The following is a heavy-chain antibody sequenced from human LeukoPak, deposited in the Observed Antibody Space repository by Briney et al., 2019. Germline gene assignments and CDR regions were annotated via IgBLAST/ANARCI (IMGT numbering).Heavy chain of an antibody. J-gene: IGHJ4*02. Sequence: GGSLRLSCTASGFTFGNYGMSWVRQAPGKGLEWVAVISYDGSNKYYADSVKGRFTISRDNSKNTLYLQMNSLRAEDTAVYYCARERQYYYDSSGYYYFDYWGQGTLVTVSS. V-gene: IGHV3-30*03. CDR1: GFTFGNYG. D-gene: IGHD3-22*01. CDR2: ISYDGSNK. CDR3: ARERQYYYDSSGYYYFDY.